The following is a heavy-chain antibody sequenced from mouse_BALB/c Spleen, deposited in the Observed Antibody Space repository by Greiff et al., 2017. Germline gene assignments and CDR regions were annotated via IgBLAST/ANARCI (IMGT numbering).Heavy chain of an antibody. J-gene: IGHJ2*01. Sequence: EVKVVESGGGLVKPGGSLKLSCAASGFTFSSYTMSWVRQTPEKRLEWVATISSGGSYTYYPDSVKGRFTISRDNAKNTLYLQMSSLKSEDTAMYYCTRDQGGNYFDYWGQGTTLTVSS. CDR3: TRDQGGNYFDY. CDR2: ISSGGSYT. V-gene: IGHV5-6-4*01. CDR1: GFTFSSYT.